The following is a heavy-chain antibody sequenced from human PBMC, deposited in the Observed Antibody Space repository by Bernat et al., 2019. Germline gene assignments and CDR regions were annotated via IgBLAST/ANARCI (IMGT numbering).Heavy chain of an antibody. CDR3: ARAAFWSGYLNHDAFDI. Sequence: EVQLVESGGGLIQPGGSVRLSCAASGLTVSSNYMSWVRPAPGKGREWVSDIYSGGSTYSADSGKGRFTISRDNSKNTLYLQMNSLRAEDTAVYYCARAAFWSGYLNHDAFDIWGQGTMVTVSS. CDR1: GLTVSSNY. V-gene: IGHV3-53*01. J-gene: IGHJ3*02. CDR2: IYSGGST. D-gene: IGHD3-3*01.